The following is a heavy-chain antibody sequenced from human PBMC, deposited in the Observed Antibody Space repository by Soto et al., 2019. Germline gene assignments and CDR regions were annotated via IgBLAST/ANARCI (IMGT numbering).Heavy chain of an antibody. Sequence: SVKVSCKASGGTFSSYAISWVRQAPGQGLEWMGGIIPIFGTANYAQKFQGRVTITADESTSTAYMELSSLRSEDTAVYYCAREPYSSSWSLYYGMDVWGQGTTVTVSS. J-gene: IGHJ6*02. D-gene: IGHD6-13*01. CDR2: IIPIFGTA. CDR1: GGTFSSYA. V-gene: IGHV1-69*13. CDR3: AREPYSSSWSLYYGMDV.